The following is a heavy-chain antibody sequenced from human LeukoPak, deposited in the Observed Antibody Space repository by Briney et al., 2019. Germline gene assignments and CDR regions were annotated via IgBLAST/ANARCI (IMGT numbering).Heavy chain of an antibody. J-gene: IGHJ6*02. Sequence: GGSLRLSCAASGFTFSSYAMHWVRQAPGKGLEWVAVISYDGSNKYYADSVKGRFTISRDNSKNTLYLQMNSLRAEDTAVYYCARARDSSGYYPYYYYYGMDVWGQGTTVTVSS. CDR3: ARARDSSGYYPYYYYYGMDV. D-gene: IGHD3-22*01. V-gene: IGHV3-30-3*01. CDR2: ISYDGSNK. CDR1: GFTFSSYA.